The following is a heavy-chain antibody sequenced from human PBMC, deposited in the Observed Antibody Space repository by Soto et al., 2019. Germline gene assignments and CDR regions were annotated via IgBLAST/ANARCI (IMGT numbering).Heavy chain of an antibody. Sequence: PSETLSLTCTVSGGSISSSSYYWGWIRQPPGKGLEWIGSIYYSGSTYYNPSLKSRVTISVDTSKNQFSLKLSSVTAADPAVYSWAAGGGLPRYSWARGTLFTVS. J-gene: IGHJ4*02. CDR3: AAGGGLPRYS. CDR2: IYYSGST. V-gene: IGHV4-39*01. CDR1: GGSISSSSYY. D-gene: IGHD1-26*01.